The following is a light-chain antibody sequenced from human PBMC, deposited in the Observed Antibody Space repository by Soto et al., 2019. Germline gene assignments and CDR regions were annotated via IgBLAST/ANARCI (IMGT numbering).Light chain of an antibody. CDR3: QQYGSSL. Sequence: EIVLTQSPGTLSLSPGERVTRSCRASQSVSSSYLAWYQQKPGQAPRLLIHGASSRATGIPDRFSGSGSGTDFTLTIRRLEPEDFAVYYCQQYGSSLFGPGTKVDIK. CDR2: GAS. J-gene: IGKJ3*01. V-gene: IGKV3-20*01. CDR1: QSVSSSY.